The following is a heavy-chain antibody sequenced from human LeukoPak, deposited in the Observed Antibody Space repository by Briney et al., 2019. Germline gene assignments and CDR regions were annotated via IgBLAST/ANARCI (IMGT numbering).Heavy chain of an antibody. J-gene: IGHJ4*02. CDR2: FDPEDGET. V-gene: IGHV1-24*01. CDR3: ATGREFCGGDCSLGY. Sequence: ASVQVSCKVSGYTLIELSMHWVRQAPGNGLEWMGGFDPEDGETIYAQKFQGRVTMTEDTSTDTAYMELSSLRSEDTAVYYCATGREFCGGDCSLGYWGQGTLVTVSS. CDR1: GYTLIELS. D-gene: IGHD2-21*01.